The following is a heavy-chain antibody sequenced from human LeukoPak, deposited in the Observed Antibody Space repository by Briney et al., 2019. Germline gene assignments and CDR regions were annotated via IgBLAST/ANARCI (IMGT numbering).Heavy chain of an antibody. D-gene: IGHD3-3*01. CDR2: IYYSGST. V-gene: IGHV4-59*01. J-gene: IGHJ5*02. CDR3: ARVVFGVVITSNWFDP. Sequence: PSETLSLTCTVSGGSISSYYWSWIRQPPGKGLEWIGYIYYSGSTNYNPSLKSRVTISVDMSKNQFSLKLSSVTAADTAVYYCARVVFGVVITSNWFDPWGQGTLVTVSS. CDR1: GGSISSYY.